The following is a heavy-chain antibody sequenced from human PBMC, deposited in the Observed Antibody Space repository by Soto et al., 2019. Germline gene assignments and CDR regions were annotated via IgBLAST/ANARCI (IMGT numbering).Heavy chain of an antibody. CDR3: EIGNGAPHYYDRSGYYFDV. CDR1: GGTFSSYA. D-gene: IGHD3-22*01. Sequence: SVMVSCKASGGTFSSYAISWVRQAPGQGLEWMGGIIPIFGTANYAQKFQGRVTITADKSTSTAYMELSSLRSEDTAVYYCEIGNGAPHYYDRSGYYFDVWGQATLVTVSS. V-gene: IGHV1-69*06. CDR2: IIPIFGTA. J-gene: IGHJ4*02.